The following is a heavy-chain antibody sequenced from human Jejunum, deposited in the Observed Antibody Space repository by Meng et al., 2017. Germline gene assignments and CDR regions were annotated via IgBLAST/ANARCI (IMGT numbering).Heavy chain of an antibody. CDR2: IKEDGSEK. D-gene: IGHD3-22*01. V-gene: IGHV3-7*01. J-gene: IGHJ4*02. CDR3: ARGGYQFEY. CDR1: GFTFSSYW. Sequence: RLSCTASGFTFSSYWISWVRQAPGKGLEWVAKIKEDGSEKYYVDSVKGRFTISRDNAKNSLYLQMDSLRVEDTALYFCARGGYQFEYWGQGTLVTVSS.